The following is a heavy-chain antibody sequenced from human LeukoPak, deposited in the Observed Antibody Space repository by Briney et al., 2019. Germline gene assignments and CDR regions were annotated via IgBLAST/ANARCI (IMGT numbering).Heavy chain of an antibody. V-gene: IGHV3-21*01. Sequence: GGSLRLSCAASGFTFTTYSMNWVRQAPGKGLEWVSSISKSSTYIYYADSVKGRFTISRDNAKNSLYLQMNSLRVEDTAVYYCARGVDYYGSGSRNWFDPWGQGTLVTVSS. CDR1: GFTFTTYS. J-gene: IGHJ5*02. CDR2: ISKSSTYI. D-gene: IGHD3-10*01. CDR3: ARGVDYYGSGSRNWFDP.